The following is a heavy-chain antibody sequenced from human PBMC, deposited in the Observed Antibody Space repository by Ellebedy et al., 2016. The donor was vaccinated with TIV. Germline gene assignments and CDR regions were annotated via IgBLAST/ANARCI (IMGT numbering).Heavy chain of an antibody. D-gene: IGHD2-15*01. CDR3: AKNNGGSGPNWFAP. CDR2: IGTTGAYI. CDR1: GFSFSSYR. V-gene: IGHV3-21*06. J-gene: IGHJ5*02. Sequence: GGSLRLXCAASGFSFSSYRMNWVRQTPERGLEWVSSIGTTGAYIFYADSVKGRFTISRDNAKNSLYLEKTNLRGEDTATYYCAKNNGGSGPNWFAPWGQGTLVTVSS.